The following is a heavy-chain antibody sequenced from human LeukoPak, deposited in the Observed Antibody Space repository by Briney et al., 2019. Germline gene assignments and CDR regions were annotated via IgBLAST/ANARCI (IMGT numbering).Heavy chain of an antibody. V-gene: IGHV1-46*01. CDR2: INPSGGST. CDR3: ARAGFTTIFGVAIIRGGFDY. Sequence: ASVKVSCKASGYTFTSYYMHWVRQAPGQGLEWMGIINPSGGSTSYAQKFQGRVTMTRDTSTSTVYMELSSLRSEDTAVYYCARAGFTTIFGVAIIRGGFDYWGQGTLVTVSS. CDR1: GYTFTSYY. D-gene: IGHD3-3*01. J-gene: IGHJ4*02.